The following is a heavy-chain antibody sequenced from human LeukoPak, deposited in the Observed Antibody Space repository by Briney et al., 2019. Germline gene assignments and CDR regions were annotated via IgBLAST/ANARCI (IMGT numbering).Heavy chain of an antibody. CDR1: GFTFSDYY. J-gene: IGHJ3*02. CDR2: ISGSSDYT. D-gene: IGHD6-6*01. CDR3: ARGPSIAARYDAFDI. Sequence: GGSLRLSCAASGFTFSDYYMSWIRQAPGKGLEWVSYISGSSDYTNYADSVKGRFTISRDNAKNSLYLQMNSLRAEDTAVYYCARGPSIAARYDAFDIWGQGTMVTVSS. V-gene: IGHV3-11*06.